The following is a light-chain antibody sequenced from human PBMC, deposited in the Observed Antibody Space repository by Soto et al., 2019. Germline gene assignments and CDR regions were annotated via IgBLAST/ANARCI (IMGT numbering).Light chain of an antibody. CDR2: EVS. CDR1: SSDVGSYNR. J-gene: IGLJ7*01. V-gene: IGLV2-18*02. CDR3: SSYTSSNTYV. Sequence: QSALNQPPSVSGSPGQSVAISCTGTSSDVGSYNRVSWYQQPPGTAPKVMIYEVSNRPSGVPDRFSGSKSGNTASLTSSGLPAEDEADYYCSSYTSSNTYVFGTGTQLTVL.